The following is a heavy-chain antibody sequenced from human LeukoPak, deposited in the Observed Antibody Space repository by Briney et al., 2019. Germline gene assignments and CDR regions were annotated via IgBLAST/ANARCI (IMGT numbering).Heavy chain of an antibody. CDR2: IYTSGGT. V-gene: IGHV4-4*07. J-gene: IGHJ4*02. CDR1: GGSISSYY. D-gene: IGHD5-18*01. Sequence: SETLSLTCTVSGGSISSYYWSWIRQPAGKGLEWIGRIYTSGGTNYNPSLKSRVTMSIDTSKNQFSLKLSSVTAADTAVYYCARGRRGGYSYGYNFDYWGQGTLVTVSS. CDR3: ARGRRGGYSYGYNFDY.